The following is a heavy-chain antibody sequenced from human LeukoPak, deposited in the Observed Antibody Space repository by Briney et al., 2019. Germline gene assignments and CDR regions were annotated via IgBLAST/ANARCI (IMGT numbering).Heavy chain of an antibody. Sequence: GGSLRLSCAASGFTFSSYAMHWVRQAPGKGLEWVAVISYDGSNKYYADSVKGRFTISRDNSKNTLYLQMNSLRAEDTAVYYCAKPLGATYCFDYWGQGTLVTVSS. J-gene: IGHJ4*02. CDR1: GFTFSSYA. D-gene: IGHD1-26*01. CDR3: AKPLGATYCFDY. CDR2: ISYDGSNK. V-gene: IGHV3-30-3*02.